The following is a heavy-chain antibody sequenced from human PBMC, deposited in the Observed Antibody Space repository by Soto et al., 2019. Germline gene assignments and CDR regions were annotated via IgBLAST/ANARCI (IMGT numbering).Heavy chain of an antibody. V-gene: IGHV1-46*01. D-gene: IGHD3-22*01. J-gene: IGHJ4*02. CDR2: INPSGGST. CDR1: GYTFTSYY. Sequence: ASVKVSCKASGYTFTSYYMHWVRQAPGQGLEWMGIINPSGGSTSYAQKFQGRVTMTRDTSTSTVYMELSSLRSEDTAVYYCARLPYYYDSSGYYVDYWGQGTLVTVSS. CDR3: ARLPYYYDSSGYYVDY.